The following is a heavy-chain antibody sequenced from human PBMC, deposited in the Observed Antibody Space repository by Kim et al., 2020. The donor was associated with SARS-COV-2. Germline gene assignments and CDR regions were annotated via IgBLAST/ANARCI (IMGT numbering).Heavy chain of an antibody. Sequence: SETLSLTCTVSGGSISSGGYYWSWIRQHPGKGLEWIGYIYYSGSTYYNPSLKSRVTISVDTSKNQFSLKLSSVTAADTAVYYCAREAPGPSVAAAFIIDYWSQGTLVTVSS. J-gene: IGHJ4*02. V-gene: IGHV4-31*03. D-gene: IGHD6-13*01. CDR1: GGSISSGGYY. CDR3: AREAPGPSVAAAFIIDY. CDR2: IYYSGST.